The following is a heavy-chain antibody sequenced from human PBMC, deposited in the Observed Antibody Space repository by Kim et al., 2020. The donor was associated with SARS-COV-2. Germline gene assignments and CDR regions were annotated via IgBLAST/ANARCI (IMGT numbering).Heavy chain of an antibody. Sequence: QDGSAKNYVGPVKGRFSISRDNAKNSLFLQMNSLRAEDTAVYYCVRGIPSAWGQGTLVTVSS. D-gene: IGHD2-21*01. CDR2: QDGSAK. J-gene: IGHJ5*02. CDR3: VRGIPSA. V-gene: IGHV3-7*04.